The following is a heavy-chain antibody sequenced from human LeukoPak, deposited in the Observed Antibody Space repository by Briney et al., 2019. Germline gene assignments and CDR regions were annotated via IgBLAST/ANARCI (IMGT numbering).Heavy chain of an antibody. J-gene: IGHJ4*02. Sequence: SDTLSLTCAVSGYSITSSSWWGWIRPPPGKGLEWIGYIYHSGTTYYNPSLQSRVTMSVDTSKNQFSLKLSSVTAVDTAVYYCARKENVYYYFDYWGQGTLVTVSS. CDR1: GYSITSSSW. D-gene: IGHD3-10*01. CDR3: ARKENVYYYFDY. CDR2: IYHSGTT. V-gene: IGHV4-28*01.